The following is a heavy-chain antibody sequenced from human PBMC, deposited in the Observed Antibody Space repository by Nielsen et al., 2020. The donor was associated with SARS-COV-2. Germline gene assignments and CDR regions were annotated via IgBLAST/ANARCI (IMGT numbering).Heavy chain of an antibody. Sequence: SETLSLTCTVSGGSISSGGYYWSWIRQHPGKGLEWIGRIHSSDSTYYNPSLKSRVTMSVDTSQKQFSLRLTSVTAADTAVYYCARHHYVTFFGVVIIGWFDPWGQGTLVTVSS. CDR2: IHSSDST. V-gene: IGHV4-39*01. D-gene: IGHD3-3*01. CDR1: GGSISSGGYY. CDR3: ARHHYVTFFGVVIIGWFDP. J-gene: IGHJ5*02.